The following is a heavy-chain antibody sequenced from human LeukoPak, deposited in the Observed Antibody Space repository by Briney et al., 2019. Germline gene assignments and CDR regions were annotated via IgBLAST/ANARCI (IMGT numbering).Heavy chain of an antibody. V-gene: IGHV3-7*01. CDR1: GFTFSSHW. CDR3: AREDGKFDY. Sequence: PGGSLRLSCAASGFTFSSHWMTWVRQAPGKGLEWVANIRPDVDERHYVESVRGRFTISRDNAQNLLYLQMNSLRVDDTAVYYCAREDGKFDYWGQGTLVTVSP. J-gene: IGHJ4*02. CDR2: IRPDVDER.